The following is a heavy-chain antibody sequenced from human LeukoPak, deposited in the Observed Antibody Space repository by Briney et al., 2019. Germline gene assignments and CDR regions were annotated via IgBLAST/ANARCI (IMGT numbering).Heavy chain of an antibody. D-gene: IGHD2-21*01. Sequence: ASVKVSCKASGYTFTGYYMHWVRQAPGQGLEWMGWINPNSGGTNYAQKFQGRVTMTRDTSISTAYMELSRLRSDDTAVYYCARPHIVRNWFDPWGQGTLVTVSS. CDR2: INPNSGGT. CDR1: GYTFTGYY. CDR3: ARPHIVRNWFDP. V-gene: IGHV1-2*02. J-gene: IGHJ5*02.